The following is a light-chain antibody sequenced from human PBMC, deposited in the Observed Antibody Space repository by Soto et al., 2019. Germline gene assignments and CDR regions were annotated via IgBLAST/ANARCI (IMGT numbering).Light chain of an antibody. CDR3: QQYETWIRT. J-gene: IGKJ1*01. CDR2: GAS. V-gene: IGKV3D-15*01. Sequence: EIALTQSPATLSVSPGERATLSCRASQTIHSNLAWYQKRPGQAPSLLIYGASTRATGIPARFSGSGSGTEFNLTISRLQSEDFAVYECQQYETWIRTFGQGTQGDIK. CDR1: QTIHSN.